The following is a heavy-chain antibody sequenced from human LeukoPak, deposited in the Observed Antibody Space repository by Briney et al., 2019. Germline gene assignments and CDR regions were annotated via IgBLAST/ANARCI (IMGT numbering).Heavy chain of an antibody. J-gene: IGHJ5*02. Sequence: SVKVSCKASGYTFTSYDINWVRQATGQGLEWMGWVNLKTGNTGYAQNFQGRVTMTRDTSISTAYMELSSLRSEDTAVYYCARGLFWFGDLKTHWFDPWGQGTLVTVSS. CDR3: ARGLFWFGDLKTHWFDP. CDR2: VNLKTGNT. D-gene: IGHD3-10*01. V-gene: IGHV1-8*01. CDR1: GYTFTSYD.